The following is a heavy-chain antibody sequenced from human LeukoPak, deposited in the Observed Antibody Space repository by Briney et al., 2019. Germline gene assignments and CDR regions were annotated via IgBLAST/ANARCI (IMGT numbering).Heavy chain of an antibody. CDR3: ARGALYSSSPDYFEY. CDR2: IIPIFGTA. V-gene: IGHV1-69*13. CDR1: GGTFSSYA. D-gene: IGHD6-6*01. Sequence: SVKDSCKASGGTFSSYAISWVRQAPGQGLEWMGGIIPIFGTANYAQKFQGRVTITADESTSTAYMELSSLRSEDTAVYYCARGALYSSSPDYFEYWGQGTLVTVSS. J-gene: IGHJ4*02.